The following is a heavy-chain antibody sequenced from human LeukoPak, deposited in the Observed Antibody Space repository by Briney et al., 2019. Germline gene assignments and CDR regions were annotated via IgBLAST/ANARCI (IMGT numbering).Heavy chain of an antibody. CDR2: INSDGSST. V-gene: IGHV3-74*01. D-gene: IGHD2-15*01. CDR3: ARVVQNYYYYMDV. Sequence: GGSLRLSCAASGFTFSSYWMHWVRQAPGKGLVWVSRINSDGSSTSYVDSVKGRFTISRDNAKNTLYLQMNSLRAEDTAVYYCARVVQNYYYYMDVWGKGTTVTVSS. J-gene: IGHJ6*03. CDR1: GFTFSSYW.